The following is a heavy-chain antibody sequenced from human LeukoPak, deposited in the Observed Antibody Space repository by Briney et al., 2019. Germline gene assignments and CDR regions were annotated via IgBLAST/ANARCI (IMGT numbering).Heavy chain of an antibody. V-gene: IGHV3-23*01. D-gene: IGHD3-3*01. CDR1: GFTFSSYA. CDR3: AKAGYYDFWSGYGSYGY. Sequence: GGSLRLSCAASGFTFSSYAMSWVRQAPGKGLEWVSAISGSGGSTYYADSVKGRFTISRDNSKNTLYLRMNSLRAEDTAVYYCAKAGYYDFWSGYGSYGYWGQGTLVTVSS. CDR2: ISGSGGST. J-gene: IGHJ4*02.